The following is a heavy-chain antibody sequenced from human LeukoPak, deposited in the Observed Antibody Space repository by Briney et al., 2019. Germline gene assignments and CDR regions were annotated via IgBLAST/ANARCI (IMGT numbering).Heavy chain of an antibody. V-gene: IGHV3-21*01. D-gene: IGHD5-12*01. J-gene: IGHJ3*02. Sequence: GGSLRLSCAASGFSFSSYSMNWVRQAPGKGLEWVSSISSSSSYIYYADSVKGRFTISRDNAKNSLYLQMNSLRAEDTAVYYCAAATISDAFDIWGQGTMVTVSS. CDR3: AAATISDAFDI. CDR1: GFSFSSYS. CDR2: ISSSSSYI.